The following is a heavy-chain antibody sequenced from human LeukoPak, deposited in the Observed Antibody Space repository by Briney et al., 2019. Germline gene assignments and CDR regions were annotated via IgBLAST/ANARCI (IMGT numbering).Heavy chain of an antibody. CDR2: ISSSGSTI. J-gene: IGHJ4*02. CDR3: AREQVKQQLDSRAFDY. D-gene: IGHD6-13*01. CDR1: GFTFSSYE. V-gene: IGHV3-48*03. Sequence: GGSLRLSCAASGFTFSSYEMNWVRQAPGKGLEWVSYISSSGSTIYYADFVKGRFTISRDNAKNSLYLQMNSLRAEDTAVYYCAREQVKQQLDSRAFDYWGQGTLVTVSS.